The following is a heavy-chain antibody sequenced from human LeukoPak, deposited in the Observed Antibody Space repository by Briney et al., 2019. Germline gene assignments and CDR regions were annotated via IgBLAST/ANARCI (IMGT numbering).Heavy chain of an antibody. D-gene: IGHD7-27*01. CDR2: ISAYNGYT. V-gene: IGHV1-18*01. J-gene: IGHJ5*02. CDR1: GYTFTSYG. CDR3: ARDFAWGSGGAPIDDNWLDP. Sequence: GASVKVSCKASGYTFTSYGISWVRQAPGQGLEWMGWISAYNGYTDYAQKLQFRVAMTTDTSTSTAYMELRSLRFDDTAVYYCARDFAWGSGGAPIDDNWLDPWGQGTLVTVSS.